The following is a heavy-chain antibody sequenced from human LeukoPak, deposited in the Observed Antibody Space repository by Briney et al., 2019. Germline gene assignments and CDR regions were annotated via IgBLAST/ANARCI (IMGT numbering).Heavy chain of an antibody. D-gene: IGHD3-22*01. Sequence: SETLSLTCTVSGGSISSYYWSWIRQPPGKGLEWIGYIYYSGSTNYNPSLKSRVTISVDTSKNQFSLKLSSVAAADTAVYYCARRRYDASGYYPSRGRYFDYWGQGTLVTVSS. CDR1: GGSISSYY. CDR2: IYYSGST. V-gene: IGHV4-59*12. CDR3: ARRRYDASGYYPSRGRYFDY. J-gene: IGHJ4*02.